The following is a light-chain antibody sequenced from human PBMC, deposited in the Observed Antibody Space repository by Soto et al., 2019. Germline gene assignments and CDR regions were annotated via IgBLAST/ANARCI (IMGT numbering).Light chain of an antibody. CDR1: QSLVRSDGNTY. V-gene: IGKV2-30*02. CDR3: MQGTHWYT. J-gene: IGKJ2*01. Sequence: DVVMTQSPLSLPVTLGQPASICCRSSQSLVRSDGNTYLNWFQQRPGQSPRRLIYKVSNRDSGVPDRFSGSGSGTDFTLKISRVVAEDVGVYYFMQGTHWYTFGQGTKLEIK. CDR2: KVS.